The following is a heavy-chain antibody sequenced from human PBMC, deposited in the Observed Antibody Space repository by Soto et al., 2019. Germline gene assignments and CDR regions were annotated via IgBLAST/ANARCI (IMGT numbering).Heavy chain of an antibody. D-gene: IGHD6-13*01. Sequence: SETLSLTCTVSGGSISSYYWSWIRQPPGKGLEWIGYIYYSGSTNYNPSLKSRVTISVDTSKNQFSLKLSSVTAADTAVYYCARLNRSPGIAAAGTNYYYYYMDVWGKGTTVTVSS. CDR1: GGSISSYY. CDR3: ARLNRSPGIAAAGTNYYYYYMDV. J-gene: IGHJ6*03. CDR2: IYYSGST. V-gene: IGHV4-59*08.